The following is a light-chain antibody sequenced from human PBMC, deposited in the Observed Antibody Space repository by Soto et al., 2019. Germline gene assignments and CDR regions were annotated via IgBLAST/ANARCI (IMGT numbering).Light chain of an antibody. CDR1: SSNIEAGYD. V-gene: IGLV1-40*01. CDR2: VNS. J-gene: IGLJ2*01. CDR3: QSYDNSLSVHVV. Sequence: QSVLTQPPSVSGAPGQRVTISCTGTSSNIEAGYDVHWYQQVPGTSPKLLIFVNSNRPSGVPDRFSGSKSGTSASLAITGLQAEDEADYYCQSYDNSLSVHVVFGGGTKVTVL.